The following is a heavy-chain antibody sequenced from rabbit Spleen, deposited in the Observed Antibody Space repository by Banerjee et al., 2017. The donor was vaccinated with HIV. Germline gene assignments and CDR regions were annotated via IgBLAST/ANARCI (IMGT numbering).Heavy chain of an antibody. CDR2: IESGISGFT. V-gene: IGHV1S40*01. D-gene: IGHD1-1*01. J-gene: IGHJ4*01. CDR1: GVSFSGSSY. Sequence: QSLEESGGDLVKPGASLTLTCTASGVSFSGSSYMCWVRQAPGKGLEWIACIESGISGFTYCATWAKGRFTISKTSSTTVTLQVTSLTAADTATYFCARGIVDGGYNWAFDLWGQGTLVTVS. CDR3: ARGIVDGGYNWAFDL.